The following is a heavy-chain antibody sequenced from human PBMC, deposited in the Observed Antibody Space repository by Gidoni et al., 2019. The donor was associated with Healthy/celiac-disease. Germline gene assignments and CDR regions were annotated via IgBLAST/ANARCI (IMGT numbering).Heavy chain of an antibody. CDR3: ARQPPLEDSSARYGMDV. CDR2: IYYSGST. Sequence: QVQLQESGPGLVKPSETLSLSCTVSGGSISSYYWSWIRQPPGKGLEWIGYIYYSGSTNYNPSLKSRVTISVDTSKNQFSLKLSSVTAADTAVYYCARQPPLEDSSARYGMDVWGQGTTVTVSS. D-gene: IGHD3-3*01. V-gene: IGHV4-59*08. CDR1: GGSISSYY. J-gene: IGHJ6*02.